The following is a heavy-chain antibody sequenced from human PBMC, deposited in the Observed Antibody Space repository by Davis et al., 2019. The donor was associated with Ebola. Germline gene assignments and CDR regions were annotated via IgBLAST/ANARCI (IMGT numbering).Heavy chain of an antibody. CDR3: ARVLMGYCSGGSCPMYYYYGMDV. CDR1: GYTFTSYY. D-gene: IGHD2-15*01. Sequence: ASVKVSCKASGYTFTSYYMHWVRQAPGQGLEWMGIINPSGGSTSYAQKFQGRVTMTRDTSTSTVYMELSSLRSDDTAVYYCARVLMGYCSGGSCPMYYYYGMDVWGQGTTVTVSS. CDR2: INPSGGST. V-gene: IGHV1-46*01. J-gene: IGHJ6*02.